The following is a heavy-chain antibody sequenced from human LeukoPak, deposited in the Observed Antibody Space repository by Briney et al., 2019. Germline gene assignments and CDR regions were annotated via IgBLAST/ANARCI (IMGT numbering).Heavy chain of an antibody. Sequence: SGGSLRLSCAASGFTFSSYDMHWVRQATGKGLEWVSAIGTAGDTYYPGSVKGRFTISRENAKNSLYLQMNSLRAGDTAVYYCARVGIMGAFDIWGQGTMVTVSS. D-gene: IGHD3-16*01. J-gene: IGHJ3*02. CDR3: ARVGIMGAFDI. V-gene: IGHV3-13*01. CDR1: GFTFSSYD. CDR2: IGTAGDT.